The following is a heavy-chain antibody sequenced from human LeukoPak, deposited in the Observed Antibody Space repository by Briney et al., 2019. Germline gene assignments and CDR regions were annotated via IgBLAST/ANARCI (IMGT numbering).Heavy chain of an antibody. Sequence: GGSLRLSCAGNGFTSSKYGMSWVRQAPGKGLEWVSSISGSGGSSYYADSVKGRFTISRDNSKNTLYLQMNSLRAEDTAVYYCAKEVVSTWESVTTYYFDYWGQGTLVTVSS. J-gene: IGHJ4*02. V-gene: IGHV3-23*01. CDR3: AKEVVSTWESVTTYYFDY. CDR1: GFTSSKYG. CDR2: ISGSGGSS. D-gene: IGHD4-17*01.